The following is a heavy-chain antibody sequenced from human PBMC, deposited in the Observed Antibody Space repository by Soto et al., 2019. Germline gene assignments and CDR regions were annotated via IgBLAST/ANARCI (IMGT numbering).Heavy chain of an antibody. CDR2: IYYSGST. CDR3: ARSRGSRGYYFFWFDP. V-gene: IGHV4-31*03. J-gene: IGHJ5*02. CDR1: GGSISSGGYY. D-gene: IGHD3-22*01. Sequence: QVQLQESGPGLVKPSQTLSLTCTVSGGSISSGGYYWSWIRQHPGKGLEWIGYIYYSGSTYYNPSLKSRVTISVDTSKNQFSLKLSSVTAADTAVYYCARSRGSRGYYFFWFDPWGQGTLVTVSS.